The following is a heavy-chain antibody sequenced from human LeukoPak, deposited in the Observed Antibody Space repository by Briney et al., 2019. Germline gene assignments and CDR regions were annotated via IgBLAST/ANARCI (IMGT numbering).Heavy chain of an antibody. CDR1: GFTFSSYG. D-gene: IGHD1-26*01. CDR3: ARDRLGGEESWELLLSPWFDP. Sequence: GGSLRLSCAASGFTFSSYGMHWVRQAPGKGLEWVAVIWYDGSNKYYADSVKGRFTISRDNSKNTLYLQMNSLRAEDTAVYYCARDRLGGEESWELLLSPWFDPWGQGTLVTVSS. CDR2: IWYDGSNK. J-gene: IGHJ5*02. V-gene: IGHV3-33*01.